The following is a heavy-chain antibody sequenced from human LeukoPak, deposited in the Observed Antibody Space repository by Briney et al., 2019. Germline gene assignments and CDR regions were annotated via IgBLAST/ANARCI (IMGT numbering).Heavy chain of an antibody. Sequence: GGSLRLSCAASGFTFSTYAMTWVRQAPGKGLEWVANIKQDGSEKYYVDSVKGRFTISRDNAKNSLYLQMNSLRAEDTAVYYCARDWMVRGVIITPFDSWGQGTLVTVSS. CDR1: GFTFSTYA. CDR2: IKQDGSEK. CDR3: ARDWMVRGVIITPFDS. J-gene: IGHJ4*02. D-gene: IGHD3-10*01. V-gene: IGHV3-7*01.